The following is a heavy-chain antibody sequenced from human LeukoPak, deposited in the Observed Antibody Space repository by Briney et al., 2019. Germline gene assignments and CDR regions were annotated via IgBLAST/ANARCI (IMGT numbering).Heavy chain of an antibody. CDR1: GFTSIAYA. Sequence: PGGSLRLSCVGSGFTSIAYALTWARQAPGKGLEWVSSISSSSSYIYYADSVKGRFTISRDNSKNTLYLQMNSLRAEDTAVYYCAKDEMISGSYYFGFVDYWGQGTLVTVSS. CDR2: ISSSSSYI. CDR3: AKDEMISGSYYFGFVDY. J-gene: IGHJ4*02. D-gene: IGHD1-26*01. V-gene: IGHV3-21*01.